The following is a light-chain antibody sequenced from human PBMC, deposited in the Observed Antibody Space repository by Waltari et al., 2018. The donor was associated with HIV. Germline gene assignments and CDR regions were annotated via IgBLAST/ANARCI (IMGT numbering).Light chain of an antibody. Sequence: QLVLTQSPSASASLVASVKLTCTLSSGPCNYAIAWHQQQPVKGTRYLMKLKRDGRHIKGDGRPERFSGSSSGDERYLTISSLQSEDEADYYCQTWGAGIQEVFGGGTKLTVL. CDR2: LKRDGRH. CDR1: SGPCNYA. V-gene: IGLV4-69*01. J-gene: IGLJ3*02. CDR3: QTWGAGIQEV.